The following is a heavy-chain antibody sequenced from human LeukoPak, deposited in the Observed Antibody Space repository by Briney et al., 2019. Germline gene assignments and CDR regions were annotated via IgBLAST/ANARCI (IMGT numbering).Heavy chain of an antibody. V-gene: IGHV4-34*01. J-gene: IGHJ4*02. CDR2: INHSGST. CDR1: GGSFSGYY. CDR3: ARESIAAAGTPLDY. D-gene: IGHD6-13*01. Sequence: SSETLSLTCAVYGGSFSGYYWSWIRQPPGKGLEWIGEINHSGSTNYNPSLKSRVTISVDTSKNRFSLKLSSVTAADTAVYYCARESIAAAGTPLDYWGQGTLVTVSS.